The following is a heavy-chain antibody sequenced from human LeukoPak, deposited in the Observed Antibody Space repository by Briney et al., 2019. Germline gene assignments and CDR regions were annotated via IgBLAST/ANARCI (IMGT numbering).Heavy chain of an antibody. CDR1: GYSISSGYY. V-gene: IGHV4-38-2*02. Sequence: SETLSLTCTVSGYSISSGYYWGWIRQPPGKGLEWIGSIYHSGSTYYNPSLKSRVTISVDTSKNQFSLKLSSVTAADTAVYYCARAGVAGRDYWGQGTLVTVSS. D-gene: IGHD6-19*01. CDR2: IYHSGST. J-gene: IGHJ4*02. CDR3: ARAGVAGRDY.